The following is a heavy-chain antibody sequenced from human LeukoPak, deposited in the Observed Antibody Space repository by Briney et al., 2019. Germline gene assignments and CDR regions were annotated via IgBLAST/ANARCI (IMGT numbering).Heavy chain of an antibody. CDR1: GGSFSGYY. D-gene: IGHD2-2*01. Sequence: SETLSLTCAVYGGSFSGYYWSWIRQPPGKGLEWIGDINHSGSTNYNPSLTSRVTISVDTAKNQFSLKLSSVSAAGTAVYYCARGQPATIDYWGQGTLVTVSS. J-gene: IGHJ4*02. V-gene: IGHV4-34*01. CDR2: INHSGST. CDR3: ARGQPATIDY.